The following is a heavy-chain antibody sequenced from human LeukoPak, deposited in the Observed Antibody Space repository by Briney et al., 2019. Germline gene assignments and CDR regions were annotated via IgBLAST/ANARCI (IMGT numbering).Heavy chain of an antibody. J-gene: IGHJ4*02. D-gene: IGHD4-17*01. V-gene: IGHV3-23*01. Sequence: GGSLRLSCAASGFTFSSYAMSWVRQAPGKGLEWVSAISGSGGSTYYADSVKGRFTISRDNAKNSPYLQMNSLRAEDMALYYCAKGTDYGDYAYFDYWGQGTLVTVSS. CDR1: GFTFSSYA. CDR3: AKGTDYGDYAYFDY. CDR2: ISGSGGST.